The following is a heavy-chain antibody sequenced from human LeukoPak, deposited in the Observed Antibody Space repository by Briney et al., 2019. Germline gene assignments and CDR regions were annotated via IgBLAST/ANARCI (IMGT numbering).Heavy chain of an antibody. J-gene: IGHJ4*02. CDR2: ISRSGRTI. CDR3: ARDPQNSVYTYSDF. CDR1: GFTFSSYE. D-gene: IGHD5/OR15-5a*01. Sequence: GGSLRLSCAASGFTFSSYEMNWVRQAPGKGLEWVSYISRSGRTIYDADSVKGRFTISRDNAKNSLYLQMNTLRAEDTAVYYCARDPQNSVYTYSDFWGQGTLVTVPS. V-gene: IGHV3-48*03.